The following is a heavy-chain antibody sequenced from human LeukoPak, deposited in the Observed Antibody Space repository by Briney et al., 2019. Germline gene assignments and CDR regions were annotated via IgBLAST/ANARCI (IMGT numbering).Heavy chain of an antibody. D-gene: IGHD3-10*01. CDR3: ARDSGGTWGGSGSILMDV. Sequence: GASVKVSCKASGYTFTSYGISWVRQAPGQGLEWMGWISAYNGNTNYAQKLQGRVTMTTDTSTSTAYMELRSLRSDDTAVYYCARDSGGTWGGSGSILMDVWGKGTTVTISS. J-gene: IGHJ6*03. V-gene: IGHV1-18*01. CDR2: ISAYNGNT. CDR1: GYTFTSYG.